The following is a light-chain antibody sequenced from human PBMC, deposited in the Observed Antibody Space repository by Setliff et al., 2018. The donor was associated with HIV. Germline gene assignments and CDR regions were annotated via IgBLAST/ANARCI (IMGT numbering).Light chain of an antibody. CDR3: SSYTNSVTVV. CDR2: EVS. J-gene: IGLJ1*01. CDR1: SSDVGDHDY. V-gene: IGLV2-14*01. Sequence: QSALAQPASVSGSPGQSIIISCTGSSSDVGDHDYVSWYQLHPGKAPKLIIYEVSNRPSGVSNRFSGSKSGNTASLTISGLQPEDGADYYCSSYTNSVTVVFGTGTKVTVL.